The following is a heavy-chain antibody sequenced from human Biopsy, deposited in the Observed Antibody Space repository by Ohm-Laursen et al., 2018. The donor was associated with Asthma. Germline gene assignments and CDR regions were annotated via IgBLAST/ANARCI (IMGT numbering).Heavy chain of an antibody. CDR2: IYYSGST. Sequence: TLSLTCTVSGGSINIGDYYWSWIRQHPVKGLEWIGYIYYSGSTYYNPSLKSRVSISLDTSKNQFSLSPTSVTAADTAVYYCARDFGGWYYFDNWGQGSLVTVSS. J-gene: IGHJ4*02. CDR3: ARDFGGWYYFDN. D-gene: IGHD3-3*01. CDR1: GGSINIGDYY. V-gene: IGHV4-31*03.